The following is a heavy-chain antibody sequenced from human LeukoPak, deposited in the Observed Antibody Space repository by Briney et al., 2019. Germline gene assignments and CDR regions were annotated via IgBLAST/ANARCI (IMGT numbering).Heavy chain of an antibody. D-gene: IGHD6-13*01. CDR3: ARNVQQLYHDC. CDR2: ISTYNGDT. CDR1: GYTFTNYG. J-gene: IGHJ4*02. V-gene: IGHV1-18*01. Sequence: GASVKVSCKASGYTFTNYGITWVRQAPGQGLEWMGWISTYNGDTTYAQKLQGRVTITTDTFTSTAYMEMRSLRSDDTAVYYCARNVQQLYHDCWGQGTLVTVSS.